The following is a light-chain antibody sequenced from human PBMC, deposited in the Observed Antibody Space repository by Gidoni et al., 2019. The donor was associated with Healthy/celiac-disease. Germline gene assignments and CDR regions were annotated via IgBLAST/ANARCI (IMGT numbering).Light chain of an antibody. CDR3: QQYGSSPRT. CDR1: QSVSSSY. CDR2: GAS. V-gene: IGKV3-20*01. J-gene: IGKJ1*01. Sequence: EIVLTQSPGTLSLSPGARATLSCRASQSVSSSYLAWYQQKPGQAPRLLIYGASSRATGSPDRCSGSGSGTDFTLTISRLEPEDFAVYYCQQYGSSPRTFGQGTKVEIK.